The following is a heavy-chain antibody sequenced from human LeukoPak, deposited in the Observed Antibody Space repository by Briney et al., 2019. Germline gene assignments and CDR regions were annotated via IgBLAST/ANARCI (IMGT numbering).Heavy chain of an antibody. CDR3: ARYGGDSSGYHYGYFDY. D-gene: IGHD3-22*01. CDR2: IKQDGSEK. CDR1: GFTFSSYW. V-gene: IGHV3-7*01. Sequence: GGSLRLSCAASGFTFSSYWMSWVRQAPGKGLEWVANIKQDGSEKYYVDSVKGRFTISRDNAKNSLYLQMNSLRAEDTAVYYCARYGGDSSGYHYGYFDYWGQGTLVTVSS. J-gene: IGHJ4*02.